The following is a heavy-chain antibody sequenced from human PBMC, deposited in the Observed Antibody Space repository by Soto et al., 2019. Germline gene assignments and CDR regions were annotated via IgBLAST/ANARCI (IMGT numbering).Heavy chain of an antibody. V-gene: IGHV1-69*13. D-gene: IGHD3-22*01. CDR2: IIPMFDTA. CDR3: AREVHYYDSSGSDY. Sequence: ASVKVSCKASGGTLSRDAITWVRQAPGQGLEWMGGIIPMFDTANYAQKFQGRVTITADQSTSTAYMELSSLRSEDTAVYYCAREVHYYDSSGSDYWGQGTLVTVSS. J-gene: IGHJ4*02. CDR1: GGTLSRDA.